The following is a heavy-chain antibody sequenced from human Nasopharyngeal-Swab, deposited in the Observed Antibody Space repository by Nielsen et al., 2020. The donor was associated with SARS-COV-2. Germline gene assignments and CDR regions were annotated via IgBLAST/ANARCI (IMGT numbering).Heavy chain of an antibody. Sequence: ASVKVSCKASGYTCTSYYMHWVRQAPGQGLEWMGIINPSGGSTSYAQKFQGRVTMTRDTSTSTAYMELRSLRSDDTAVYYCARDVGVAGGDYWGQGTLVTVSS. CDR2: INPSGGST. D-gene: IGHD3-3*01. J-gene: IGHJ4*02. CDR3: ARDVGVAGGDY. V-gene: IGHV1-46*01. CDR1: GYTCTSYY.